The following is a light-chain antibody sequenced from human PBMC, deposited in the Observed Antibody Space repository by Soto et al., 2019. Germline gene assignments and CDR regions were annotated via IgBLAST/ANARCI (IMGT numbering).Light chain of an antibody. J-gene: IGKJ1*01. CDR1: QSISSY. CDR2: AAV. Sequence: DIQSTHSAFSLSACVGDRVXVXCLXSQSISSYLNWYQQKPGKPPKLLIYAAVSLQSGIPSRFSAYGSGTDFTLTISSLQPEDFATYYCQQTYSSPQWTFGQGTKVDI. CDR3: QQTYSSPQWT. V-gene: IGKV1-39*01.